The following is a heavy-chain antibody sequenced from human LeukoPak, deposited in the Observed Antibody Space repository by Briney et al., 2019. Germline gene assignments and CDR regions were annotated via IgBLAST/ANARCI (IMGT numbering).Heavy chain of an antibody. CDR1: GGSISHYY. Sequence: PSETLSLTCTVSGGSISHYYWSWIRQPPGKGLEWIGYIYYSGSTNYNPSLKSRVTISVDTSKNQFSLKLSSVTAADTAVYYCARDPRYDYWGQGTLVTVSS. V-gene: IGHV4-59*12. CDR3: ARDPRYDY. CDR2: IYYSGST. J-gene: IGHJ4*02.